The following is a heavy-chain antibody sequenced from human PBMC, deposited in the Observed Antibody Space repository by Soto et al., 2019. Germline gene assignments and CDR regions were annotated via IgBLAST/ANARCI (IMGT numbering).Heavy chain of an antibody. CDR2: ITWNSGTI. V-gene: IGHV3-9*01. Sequence: GGSLRLSCAASGFTFNNFAMHWVRQTPGKGLEWVSGITWNSGTIGYADSVVGRFTISRDNAKNSLFLQMNSLSPDDTAVYYCARDSGYFYYYYGMDVWGQGTTVTVSS. J-gene: IGHJ6*02. CDR1: GFTFNNFA. CDR3: ARDSGYFYYYYGMDV. D-gene: IGHD2-21*01.